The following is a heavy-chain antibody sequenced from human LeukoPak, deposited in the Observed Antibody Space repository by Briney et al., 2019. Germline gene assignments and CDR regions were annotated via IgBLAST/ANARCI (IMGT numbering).Heavy chain of an antibody. D-gene: IGHD3-9*01. V-gene: IGHV4-39*01. CDR1: GGAISNTSYY. J-gene: IGHJ5*02. CDR2: ASYSGST. CDR3: ARHLYDIRRLVRWFDP. Sequence: SETLSLTCTVSGGAISNTSYYWGWIRQPPGNGLEWIGSASYSGSTYYNPSLKSRVTISVDTSKNQFSLKLSSVTAADTAVYYCARHLYDIRRLVRWFDPWGQGTLVTVSS.